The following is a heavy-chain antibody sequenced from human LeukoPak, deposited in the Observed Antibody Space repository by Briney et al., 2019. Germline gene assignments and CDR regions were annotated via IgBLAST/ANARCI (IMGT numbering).Heavy chain of an antibody. CDR2: IISDGSST. CDR3: AKASSGWTELDY. D-gene: IGHD6-19*01. V-gene: IGHV3-74*01. J-gene: IGHJ4*02. CDR1: GFTFSDYW. Sequence: GGSLRLSCAASGFTFSDYWMHWVRQAPGKGLVWVSRIISDGSSTYYADSVKGRFTISRDNSKNTLYLQMNSLRAEDTAVYYCAKASSGWTELDYWGQGTLVTVSS.